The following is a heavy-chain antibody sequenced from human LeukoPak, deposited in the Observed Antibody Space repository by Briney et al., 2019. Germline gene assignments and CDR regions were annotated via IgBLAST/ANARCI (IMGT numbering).Heavy chain of an antibody. J-gene: IGHJ4*02. CDR3: ARATGIEDIVATTFDY. Sequence: GGSLRLSCAASGFTFSSYGMHWVRQAPGKGLEWVAFIRYDGSNKYYADSVKGRFTISRDNSKNTLYLQMNSLRSEDTAVYYCARATGIEDIVATTFDYWGQGTLVTVSS. CDR2: IRYDGSNK. D-gene: IGHD5-12*01. CDR1: GFTFSSYG. V-gene: IGHV3-30*02.